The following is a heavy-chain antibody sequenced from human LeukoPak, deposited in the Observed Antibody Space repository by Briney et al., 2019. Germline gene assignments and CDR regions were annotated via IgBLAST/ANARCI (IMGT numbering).Heavy chain of an antibody. CDR3: ARVPIYYGSGSLNNWFDP. V-gene: IGHV1-8*01. Sequence: GASVKVSCKASGYTFISYDINWVRQATGQGLEWMGWMNPNSGNTGYARKFQGRVTMTRNTSISTAYMELSSLRSEDTAVYYCARVPIYYGSGSLNNWFDPWGQGTLVTVSS. J-gene: IGHJ5*02. D-gene: IGHD3-10*01. CDR2: MNPNSGNT. CDR1: GYTFISYD.